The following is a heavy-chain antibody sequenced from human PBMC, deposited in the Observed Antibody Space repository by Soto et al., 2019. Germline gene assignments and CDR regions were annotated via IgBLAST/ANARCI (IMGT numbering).Heavy chain of an antibody. CDR2: INSDGSST. V-gene: IGHV3-74*01. D-gene: IGHD2-2*03. Sequence: GGSLRLSCASSGFPFSSYWMHWVRQAPGEGLVWVSRINSDGSSTSYADSVKGRFTISRDNAKNTLYLQMNSLRAEDTAVYYCARDHGYCSSTSCSLAGYSFDYWGQGTLVTVSS. CDR1: GFPFSSYW. J-gene: IGHJ4*02. CDR3: ARDHGYCSSTSCSLAGYSFDY.